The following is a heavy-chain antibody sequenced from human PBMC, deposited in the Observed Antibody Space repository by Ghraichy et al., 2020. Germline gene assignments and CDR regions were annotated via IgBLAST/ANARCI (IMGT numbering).Heavy chain of an antibody. CDR2: IIPIFGTA. CDR1: GGTFSSYA. J-gene: IGHJ4*02. CDR3: ARVKGMATITYYFDY. V-gene: IGHV1-69*13. D-gene: IGHD5-24*01. Sequence: SVKVSCKASGGTFSSYAISWVRQAPGQGLEWMGGIIPIFGTANYAQKFQGRVTITADESTSTAYMELSSLRSEDTAVYYCARVKGMATITYYFDYWGQGTLVTVSS.